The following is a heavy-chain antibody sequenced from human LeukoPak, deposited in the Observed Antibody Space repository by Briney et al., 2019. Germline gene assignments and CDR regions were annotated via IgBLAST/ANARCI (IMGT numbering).Heavy chain of an antibody. V-gene: IGHV3-11*01. CDR3: ATRRGWNYDRYYYYYMDV. J-gene: IGHJ6*03. Sequence: PGGSLRLSCAASGFTFSDYYMSWIRQAPGKGLEWVSYISSSGSTIYYADSVKGRFTISRDNAKNSLYLQMNSLRAEDTAVYYCATRRGWNYDRYYYYYMDVWGKGTTATVSS. CDR2: ISSSGSTI. CDR1: GFTFSDYY. D-gene: IGHD1-7*01.